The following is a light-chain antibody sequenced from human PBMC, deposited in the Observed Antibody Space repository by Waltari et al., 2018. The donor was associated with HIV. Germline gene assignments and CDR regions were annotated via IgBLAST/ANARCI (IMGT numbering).Light chain of an antibody. Sequence: QLVLTQSPSASASLGASVKLTCTLSSGHSNYAIAWHQQQPEQGPRYLMKLNSDGSPYTGDGIPDRFSGSSSGAERYLTISSLQSEDEADYYCQTWGTGMVFGGGTKLTVL. J-gene: IGLJ3*02. CDR1: SGHSNYA. CDR2: LNSDGSP. CDR3: QTWGTGMV. V-gene: IGLV4-69*01.